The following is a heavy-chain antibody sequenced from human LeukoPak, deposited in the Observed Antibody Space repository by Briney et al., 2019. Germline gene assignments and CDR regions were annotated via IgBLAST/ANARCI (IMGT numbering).Heavy chain of an antibody. D-gene: IGHD3-22*01. J-gene: IGHJ3*02. V-gene: IGHV1-46*01. Sequence: ASVKVSCKASGGTFSSYAISWVRQAPGQGLEWMGIINPSGGSNTYAQKFQGRVTMTRDMSTSTVYMELSSLRSEDTAVYYCARGRHYYDSSDYYYEGDAFDIWGQGTMVTVSS. CDR2: INPSGGSN. CDR3: ARGRHYYDSSDYYYEGDAFDI. CDR1: GGTFSSYA.